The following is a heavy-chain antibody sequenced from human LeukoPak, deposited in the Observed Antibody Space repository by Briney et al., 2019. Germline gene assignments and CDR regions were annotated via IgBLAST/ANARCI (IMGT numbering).Heavy chain of an antibody. CDR2: VWSDGRNE. V-gene: IGHV3-33*01. J-gene: IGHJ6*02. CDR1: GFTFNTYG. Sequence: GRSLRLSCAASGFTFNTYGMHWVRQAPGKGLEWVAVVWSDGRNEYYADSVKGRFSISRDNSKNMLYLQMSSLRAEDSAVYYCARDRRGGHCDGPSCYYYYYGMDVWGRGTTVIVSS. D-gene: IGHD2-2*01. CDR3: ARDRRGGHCDGPSCYYYYYGMDV.